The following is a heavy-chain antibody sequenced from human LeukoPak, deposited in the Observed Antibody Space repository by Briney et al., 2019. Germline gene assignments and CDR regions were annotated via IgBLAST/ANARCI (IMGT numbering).Heavy chain of an antibody. J-gene: IGHJ4*02. CDR2: ISYDGSNK. CDR1: GFTFSSYG. Sequence: PGRSLRLSCAASGFTFSSYGMHWVRQAPGKGLEWVAVISYDGSNKYYADSVKGRFTISRDNSKNTLYLQMNSLRAEDTAVYYCAKDRRYYGSGSYYTSYYFDYWGQGTLVTVSS. CDR3: AKDRRYYGSGSYYTSYYFDY. D-gene: IGHD3-10*01. V-gene: IGHV3-30*18.